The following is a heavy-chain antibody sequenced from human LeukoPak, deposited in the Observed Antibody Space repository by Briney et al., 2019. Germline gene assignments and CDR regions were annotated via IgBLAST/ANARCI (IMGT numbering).Heavy chain of an antibody. D-gene: IGHD6-13*01. CDR3: ATLGIAAAGTGAFDI. CDR1: GGSISSSSYY. V-gene: IGHV4-39*07. Sequence: SETLSLTCTVSGGSISSSSYYWGWIRQPPGKGLEWIGSIYYSGSTYYNPSLKSRVTISVDTSKNQFSLKLSSVTAADTAVYYCATLGIAAAGTGAFDIWGQGTMVTVSS. J-gene: IGHJ3*02. CDR2: IYYSGST.